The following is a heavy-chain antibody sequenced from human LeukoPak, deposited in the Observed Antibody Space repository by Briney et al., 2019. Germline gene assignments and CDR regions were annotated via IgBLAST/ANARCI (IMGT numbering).Heavy chain of an antibody. CDR1: GFTFSSYW. J-gene: IGHJ4*02. CDR3: ARDLGGIH. V-gene: IGHV3-7*01. Sequence: GGSLRLSCVASGFTFSSYWMSWVRQAPGKGLEWVANIKQDGSEKYYVDSVKGRFTISRDNAKNSLYLQMNSLRDEDTAVYYRARDLGGIHWGQGTLVTVSS. D-gene: IGHD3-16*01. CDR2: IKQDGSEK.